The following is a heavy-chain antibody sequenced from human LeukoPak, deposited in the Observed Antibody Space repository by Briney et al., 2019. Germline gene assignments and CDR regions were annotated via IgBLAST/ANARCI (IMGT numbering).Heavy chain of an antibody. CDR1: GFTFSSYW. CDR2: ISSSSSYI. CDR3: ARDRPGATGDAFDI. V-gene: IGHV3-21*01. Sequence: PGGSLRLSCATSGFTFSSYWMSWVRQAPGKGLEWVSSISSSSSYIYYADSVKGRFTISRDNAKNSLYLQMNSLRVEDTAVYYCARDRPGATGDAFDIWGQGTMVTVSS. J-gene: IGHJ3*02. D-gene: IGHD6-25*01.